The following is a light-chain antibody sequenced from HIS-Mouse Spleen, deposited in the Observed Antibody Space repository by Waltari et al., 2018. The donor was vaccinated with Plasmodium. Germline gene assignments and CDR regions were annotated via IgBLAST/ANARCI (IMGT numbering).Light chain of an antibody. V-gene: IGKV3-15*01. CDR1: QSVCSN. CDR2: GAS. Sequence: EIVMTQSPATLSVSPGERAPLPCRASQSVCSNLAWYQQKPGQAPRLLIYGASTRATGIPARFSGSGSGTEFTLTISSLQSEDFAVYYCQQYNNWSFTFGPGTKVDIK. J-gene: IGKJ3*01. CDR3: QQYNNWSFT.